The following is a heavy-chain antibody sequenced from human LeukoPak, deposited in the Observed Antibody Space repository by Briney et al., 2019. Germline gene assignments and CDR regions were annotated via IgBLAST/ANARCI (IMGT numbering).Heavy chain of an antibody. D-gene: IGHD3-16*01. V-gene: IGHV1-2*02. J-gene: IGHJ4*02. CDR3: APTSEAYTSNWSV. CDR2: INPDTDFT. Sequence: ASVKVSCKTSGYRFTDDYIHWVRQAPGQGLEWMGWINPDTDFTNYAPKFRGRVIMTRDTSISTAYMEVRRLTFDDTAIYYCAPTSEAYTSNWSVWGQGALVTVSP. CDR1: GYRFTDDY.